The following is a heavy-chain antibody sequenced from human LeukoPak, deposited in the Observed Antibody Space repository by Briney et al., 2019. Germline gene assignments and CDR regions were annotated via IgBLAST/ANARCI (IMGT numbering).Heavy chain of an antibody. Sequence: PSGTLSLTCTVSGGSISSSNWWSWVRQPPGKGLEWIGEVYHSGATNYNPSLRSRVTISAGRSSNQFSLRLNSVTAADTAVFYCARGEGYGSGTVHFDYWGRGILVTVSS. CDR1: GGSISSSNW. V-gene: IGHV4-4*02. CDR3: ARGEGYGSGTVHFDY. D-gene: IGHD3-10*01. CDR2: VYHSGAT. J-gene: IGHJ4*02.